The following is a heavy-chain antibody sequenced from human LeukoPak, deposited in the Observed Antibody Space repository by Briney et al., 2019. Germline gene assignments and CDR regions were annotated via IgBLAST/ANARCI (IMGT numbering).Heavy chain of an antibody. CDR3: ARPNPYYDSSGYYFDY. CDR1: GGXISSSSYY. J-gene: IGHJ4*02. D-gene: IGHD3-22*01. Sequence: XCTXSGGXISSSSYYWGWIRQPPGKGLEWIGSIYYSGSTYYNPSLKSRFTISVDTSKNQFSLKLSSVTAADTAVYYCARPNPYYDSSGYYFDYWGQGTLVTVSS. V-gene: IGHV4-39*01. CDR2: IYYSGST.